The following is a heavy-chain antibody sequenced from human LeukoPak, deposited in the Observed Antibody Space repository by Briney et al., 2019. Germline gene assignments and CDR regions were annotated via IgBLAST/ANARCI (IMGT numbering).Heavy chain of an antibody. CDR2: ISSSGSTI. J-gene: IGHJ6*04. CDR3: AELGITMIGGV. D-gene: IGHD3-10*02. Sequence: GGSLRLSCAASGFTFSSYCMNWVRQAPGKGLEWVSYISSSGSTIYYADSVKGRFTISRDNAKNSLYLQMNSLRAEDTAVYYCAELGITMIGGVWGKGTTVTISS. CDR1: GFTFSSYC. V-gene: IGHV3-48*04.